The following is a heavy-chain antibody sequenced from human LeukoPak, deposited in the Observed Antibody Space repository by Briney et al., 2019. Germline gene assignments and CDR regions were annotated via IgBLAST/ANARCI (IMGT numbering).Heavy chain of an antibody. V-gene: IGHV4-39*07. CDR1: GGSISSSSYY. CDR3: ARAYYYDSDAFDI. J-gene: IGHJ3*02. CDR2: IYYSGST. D-gene: IGHD3-22*01. Sequence: SETLSLTCTVSGGSISSSSYYWGWIRQPPGKGLEWIGSIYYSGSTYYNPSLKSRVTISVDTSKNQFSLKLSSVAAADTAVYYCARAYYYDSDAFDIWGQGTMVTVSS.